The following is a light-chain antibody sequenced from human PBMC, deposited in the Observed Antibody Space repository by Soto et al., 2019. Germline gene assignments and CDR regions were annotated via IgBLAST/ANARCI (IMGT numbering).Light chain of an antibody. CDR2: KAS. J-gene: IGKJ1*01. CDR1: QSISSW. CDR3: LQYQSYSGT. V-gene: IGKV1-5*03. Sequence: DLQMTHSPSTQTSSVGDTVTITCRASQSISSWLAWYQQKPGRAPKLLIYKASTLVSGVPSRFSGSGSETEFTLAINSLQPYEFATYYCLQYQSYSGTFGQGTKVDIK.